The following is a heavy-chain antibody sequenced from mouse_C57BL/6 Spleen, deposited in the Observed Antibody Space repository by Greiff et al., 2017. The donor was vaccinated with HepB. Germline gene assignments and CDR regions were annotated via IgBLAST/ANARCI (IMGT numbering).Heavy chain of an antibody. J-gene: IGHJ4*01. CDR1: GYSITSGYD. CDR2: ISYSGST. V-gene: IGHV3-1*01. CDR3: AREGKPKGAMDY. Sequence: EVQLKESGPGMVKPSQSLSLTCTVTGYSITSGYDWHWIRHFPGNKLEWMGYISYSGSTNYNPSLKSRISITHDTSKNHFFLKLNSVTTEDTATYYCAREGKPKGAMDYWGQGTSVTVSS.